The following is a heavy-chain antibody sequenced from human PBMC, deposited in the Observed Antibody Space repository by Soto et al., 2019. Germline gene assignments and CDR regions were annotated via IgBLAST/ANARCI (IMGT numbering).Heavy chain of an antibody. CDR2: ISSSSGST. CDR3: AKVGSERYSGQHSDY. D-gene: IGHD5-12*01. V-gene: IGHV3-23*01. CDR1: GFTFSNYA. Sequence: EVQLLESGGGLVQPGGSLRLSCAASGFTFSNYAMNWVRQAPGKGREWVSTISSSSGSTYYADSVKGRFTISRDNSKNFLYLQMNSLRGDDTAVYYCAKVGSERYSGQHSDYWVQGTLVTISS. J-gene: IGHJ4*02.